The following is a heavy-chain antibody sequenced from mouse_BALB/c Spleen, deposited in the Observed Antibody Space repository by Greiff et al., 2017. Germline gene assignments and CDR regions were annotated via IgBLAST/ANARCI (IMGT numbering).Heavy chain of an antibody. V-gene: IGHV5-9-3*01. Sequence: EVQRVESGGVLVKPGGSLKLSCAASGFTLSSYAMSWVRQTPEKRLEWVATISSGGSYTYYPDSVKGRFTISRDNAKNTLYLQMSSLRSEDTAMYYCASTMITAFAYWGQGTLVTVS. CDR3: ASTMITAFAY. CDR1: GFTLSSYA. CDR2: ISSGGSYT. J-gene: IGHJ3*01. D-gene: IGHD2-4*01.